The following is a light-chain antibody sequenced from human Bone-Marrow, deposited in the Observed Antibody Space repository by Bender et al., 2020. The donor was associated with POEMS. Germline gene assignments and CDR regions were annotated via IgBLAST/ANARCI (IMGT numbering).Light chain of an antibody. V-gene: IGLV1-44*01. J-gene: IGLJ3*02. CDR2: SSH. CDR1: SSNIGAHA. CDR3: AVWDDSLNGWV. Sequence: PSASGTPGQRVTISCSGGSSNIGAHAVNWYQHLPGTAPKLLIYSSHRRPSEVPDRFSGSRSGTSASLAISGLQSKDEADYYCAVWDDSLNGWVFGGGTKLTVL.